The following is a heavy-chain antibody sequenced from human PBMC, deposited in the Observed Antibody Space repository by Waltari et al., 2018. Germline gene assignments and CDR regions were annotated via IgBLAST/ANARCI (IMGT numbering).Heavy chain of an antibody. J-gene: IGHJ6*02. CDR1: GFPFSRYG. Sequence: QVQLVESGGGVVQPGRSLRLSCAASGFPFSRYGMPWVRQAPGPGVEWVAVISYDGSNKYYADSVKGRFTISRDNSKNTLYLQMNSLRAEDTAVYYCAKDQDNLRDPYYYYYGMDVWGQGTTVTVSS. CDR3: AKDQDNLRDPYYYYYGMDV. V-gene: IGHV3-30*18. D-gene: IGHD2-15*01. CDR2: ISYDGSNK.